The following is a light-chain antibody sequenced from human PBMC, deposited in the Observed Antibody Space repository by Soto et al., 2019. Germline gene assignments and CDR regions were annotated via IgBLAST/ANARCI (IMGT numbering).Light chain of an antibody. V-gene: IGKV3-20*01. CDR2: GAS. Sequence: EIVLTQSPGTLSLSPGERATLSCRASHSVSSNYLAWYQQKPGQAPRLLIYGASSRPTGIPDRFSRSGSGTHLTLNNSRMEPEDFAVYYCQPYGSSLWTFGQGTKVQIK. J-gene: IGKJ1*01. CDR1: HSVSSNY. CDR3: QPYGSSLWT.